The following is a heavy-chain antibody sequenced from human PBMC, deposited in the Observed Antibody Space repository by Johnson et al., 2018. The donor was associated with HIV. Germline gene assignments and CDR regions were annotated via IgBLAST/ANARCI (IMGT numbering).Heavy chain of an antibody. CDR1: GFTFSSYA. CDR2: ISYDGSNK. V-gene: IGHV3-30*04. Sequence: QVQLVESGGGLVQPGGSLRLSCAASGFTFSSYAMHWVRQAPGKGLEWVAIISYDGSNKNYADSVKGRFTVSRDNSKNTLFLQMNGLRAEDTAVYYCAREGRTGPDTFDIWGQGTMLTVSS. J-gene: IGHJ3*02. CDR3: AREGRTGPDTFDI.